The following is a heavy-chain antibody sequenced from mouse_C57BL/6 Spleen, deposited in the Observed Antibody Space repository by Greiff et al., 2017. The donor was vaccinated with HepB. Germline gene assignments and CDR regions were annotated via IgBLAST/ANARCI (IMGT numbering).Heavy chain of an antibody. CDR3: ARRNWDYYAMDY. CDR2: INPGSGGT. D-gene: IGHD4-1*01. V-gene: IGHV1-54*01. CDR1: GYAFTNYL. Sequence: VQLKESGAELVRPGTSVKVSCKASGYAFTNYLIEWVKQRPGQGLEWIGVINPGSGGTNYNEKFKGKATLTADKSSSTAYMQLSSLTSEDSAVYFCARRNWDYYAMDYWGQGTSVTVSS. J-gene: IGHJ4*01.